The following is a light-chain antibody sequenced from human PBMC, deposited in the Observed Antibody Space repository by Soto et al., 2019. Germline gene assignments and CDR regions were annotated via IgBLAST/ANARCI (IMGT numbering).Light chain of an antibody. CDR1: QSLNSW. V-gene: IGKV1-5*01. Sequence: DIQMTQSPSTLSASVGDRVCITCRASQSLNSWLAWYQQKPGKAAKLLIYDASSLESGVPSRFSGSESGTDFTLTISSLQPDDFATYFCQQYDSYPWTFGQGTKVEIK. CDR2: DAS. CDR3: QQYDSYPWT. J-gene: IGKJ1*01.